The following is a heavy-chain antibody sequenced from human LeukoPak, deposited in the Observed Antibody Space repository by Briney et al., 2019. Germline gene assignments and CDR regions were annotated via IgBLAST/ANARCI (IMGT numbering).Heavy chain of an antibody. V-gene: IGHV4-59*01. CDR2: IYYSETT. CDR1: GGSISSYY. Sequence: SETLSLTCTVSGGSISSYYWSWIRQPPGKGLEWIGYIYYSETTNYNPSLKSRVTISVDKSKNHFSLKLSSVTAADTAVYYCARTTTVTTRFAYWGPGTLLTVSS. CDR3: ARTTTVTTRFAY. D-gene: IGHD4-17*01. J-gene: IGHJ4*01.